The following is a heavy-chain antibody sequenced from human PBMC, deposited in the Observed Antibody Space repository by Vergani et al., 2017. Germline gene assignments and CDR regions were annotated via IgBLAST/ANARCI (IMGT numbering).Heavy chain of an antibody. V-gene: IGHV4-34*01. CDR2: INHSGST. Sequence: QVQLQQWGAGLLKPSETLSLTCAVYGGSFSGYYWSWIRPPPGKGLEWIGEINHSGSTNYQPSLKSRVTIAVDTSKNQFSLKLSSVTAADTAVYYCARGWAAAGGTMYYFDYWGQGTLVTVSS. CDR1: GGSFSGYY. D-gene: IGHD6-13*01. CDR3: ARGWAAAGGTMYYFDY. J-gene: IGHJ4*02.